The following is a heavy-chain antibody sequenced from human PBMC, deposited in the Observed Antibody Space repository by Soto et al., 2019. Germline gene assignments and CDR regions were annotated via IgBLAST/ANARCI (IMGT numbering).Heavy chain of an antibody. J-gene: IGHJ3*02. CDR1: GGSISSGGYY. V-gene: IGHV4-31*03. CDR2: IYYSGST. CDR3: ARATTGTTHDAFDI. D-gene: IGHD1-1*01. Sequence: SETLSLTCTVSGGSISSGGYYWSWIRQHPGKGLEWIGYIYYSGSTYYNPSLKSRVTISVDTSKNQFSLKLSSVTAADTAVYYCARATTGTTHDAFDIGRQGTMVTVSS.